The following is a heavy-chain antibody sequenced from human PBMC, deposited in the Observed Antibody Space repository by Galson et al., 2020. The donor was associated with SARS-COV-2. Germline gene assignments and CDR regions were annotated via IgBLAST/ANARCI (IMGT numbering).Heavy chain of an antibody. CDR3: ARVIGNYYDSRDGYFDY. CDR2: ISAYNGNT. Sequence: ASVKVSCKASGYTFTSYGISWVRQAPGQGLEWMGWISAYNGNTNYAQKLQGRVTMTTDTSTSTAYMELRSLRSDDTAVYYCARVIGNYYDSRDGYFDYWGQGTLVTVSS. J-gene: IGHJ4*02. CDR1: GYTFTSYG. D-gene: IGHD3-22*01. V-gene: IGHV1-18*01.